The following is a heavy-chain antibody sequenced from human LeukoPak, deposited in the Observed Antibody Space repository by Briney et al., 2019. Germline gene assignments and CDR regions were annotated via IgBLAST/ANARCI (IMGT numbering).Heavy chain of an antibody. J-gene: IGHJ4*02. CDR1: GYTFTSYG. Sequence: ASVKVSCKASGYTFTSYGISWVRQAPGQGLEWMGWISAYNGNTNYAQKLQGRVTMTTDTSTSTAYVELRSLRSDDTAVYYCARIVGATMPFDYWGQGTLVTVSS. D-gene: IGHD1-26*01. V-gene: IGHV1-18*01. CDR2: ISAYNGNT. CDR3: ARIVGATMPFDY.